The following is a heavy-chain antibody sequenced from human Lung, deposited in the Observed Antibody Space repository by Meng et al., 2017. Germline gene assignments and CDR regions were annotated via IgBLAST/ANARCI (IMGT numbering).Heavy chain of an antibody. D-gene: IGHD3-22*01. CDR1: GGSISSGNYH. J-gene: IGHJ4*02. V-gene: IGHV4-61*02. Sequence: SETLSLTCTVSGGSISSGNYHWSWIRQPAGKGLEWIGRVSPSESTNYNPSLKSRVTISVDMSKNQFSLKLDSVTAADSAVYYCARAGHYYDKSGYWDFFDYWGQGTLVTVSS. CDR2: VSPSEST. CDR3: ARAGHYYDKSGYWDFFDY.